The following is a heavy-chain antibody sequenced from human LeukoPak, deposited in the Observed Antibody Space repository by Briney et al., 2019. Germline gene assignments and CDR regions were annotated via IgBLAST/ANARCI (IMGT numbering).Heavy chain of an antibody. Sequence: PGGSLRLSCAASGFTFSNAWMSWVRQAPGKGLEWVGRIKSKTDGGTTDYAAPVKGRFTISRDDSKNTLYLQMNSLRAEDTAVYYCAKSRKDYTIFGVVIVDWFDPWGQGTLVTVSS. CDR2: IKSKTDGGTT. CDR3: AKSRKDYTIFGVVIVDWFDP. D-gene: IGHD3-3*01. J-gene: IGHJ5*02. V-gene: IGHV3-15*01. CDR1: GFTFSNAW.